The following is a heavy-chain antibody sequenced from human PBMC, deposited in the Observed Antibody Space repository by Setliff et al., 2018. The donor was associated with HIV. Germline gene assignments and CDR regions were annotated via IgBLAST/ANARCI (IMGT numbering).Heavy chain of an antibody. Sequence: SETLSLTCTVSAASIRNSYWTWIRQPAGKGLEWIGRIYPSGTINYNPSLKSRVTMSVDTSKNQFSLRLTSVSAADTALYYCAGSMGATKGSWFEPWGQGTRGTVSS. CDR2: IYPSGTI. J-gene: IGHJ5*02. V-gene: IGHV4-4*07. CDR1: AASIRNSY. CDR3: AGSMGATKGSWFEP. D-gene: IGHD1-26*01.